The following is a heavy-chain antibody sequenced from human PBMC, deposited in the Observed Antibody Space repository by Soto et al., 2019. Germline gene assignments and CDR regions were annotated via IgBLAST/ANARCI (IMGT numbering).Heavy chain of an antibody. J-gene: IGHJ4*02. V-gene: IGHV1-46*01. CDR2: INPSGGGT. Sequence: QVQLVQSGAEVKEPGASVKVSCKASGYTFTSYYMHWVRQAPGQGVEWMAIINPSGGGTNYAQKFRGRVTVTRDTATSTVYMQVSSLTSEDTAVYFCGWSLYISDYWGQGALVTVSS. CDR1: GYTFTSYY. CDR3: GWSLYISDY. D-gene: IGHD6-13*01.